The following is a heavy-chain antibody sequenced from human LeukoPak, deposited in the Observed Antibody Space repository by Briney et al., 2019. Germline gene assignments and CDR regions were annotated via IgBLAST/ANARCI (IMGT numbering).Heavy chain of an antibody. V-gene: IGHV3-23*01. Sequence: GGSLRLSCAGSGFTSSSYAMSWVRQAPGKGLEWVSGISGSGGGTYYADSVKGRFTISRDNSKNTLYLQMNSLRAEDTAIYYCSKDRTTSGGAEGYWGQGTLVTVSA. CDR1: GFTSSSYA. CDR3: SKDRTTSGGAEGY. J-gene: IGHJ4*02. D-gene: IGHD3-10*01. CDR2: ISGSGGGT.